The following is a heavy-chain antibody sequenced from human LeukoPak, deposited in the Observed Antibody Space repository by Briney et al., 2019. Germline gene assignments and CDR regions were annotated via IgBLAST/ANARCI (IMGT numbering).Heavy chain of an antibody. CDR2: IYWNDGK. CDR3: AHRRGIGINYDAFDI. CDR1: GFSLSTSGVG. V-gene: IGHV2-5*01. Sequence: KVSGPTLVNPTQTLTLTCTFSGFSLSTSGVGVGWIRQPPGKALEWLALIYWNDGKRYSPSLKSRLTITKDTSKNQVVLTMTNMDPVDTATYYCAHRRGIGINYDAFDIWGQGTMVTVSS. D-gene: IGHD3-10*01. J-gene: IGHJ3*02.